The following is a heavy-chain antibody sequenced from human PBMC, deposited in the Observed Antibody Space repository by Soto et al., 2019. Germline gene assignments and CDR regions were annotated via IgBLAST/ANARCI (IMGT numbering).Heavy chain of an antibody. Sequence: EVQLVESGGGLVQPGGSLRLSCAASGFTFSNYWMYWVRQAPGKGLEWVSRINRDGSVSSYADSVKGRLTISRDNVKNTLYLQMDSLRAEDTAVYYCARGDCVGGTCYSLAGSFYYYMDVWGKETTVTVFS. J-gene: IGHJ6*03. D-gene: IGHD2-15*01. CDR2: INRDGSVS. CDR3: ARGDCVGGTCYSLAGSFYYYMDV. CDR1: GFTFSNYW. V-gene: IGHV3-74*02.